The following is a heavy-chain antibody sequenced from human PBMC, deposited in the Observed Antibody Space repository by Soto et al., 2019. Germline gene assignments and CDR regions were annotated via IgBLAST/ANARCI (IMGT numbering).Heavy chain of an antibody. Sequence: SETLSLTCTVSGGSISSYYWSWIRQPPGKGLEWIGYIYYSGSTNYNPSLKSRVTISVDTSKNQFSLKLSSVTAADTAVYYCAREPAGGWYMAYDYWGQGTLVTVSS. CDR2: IYYSGST. J-gene: IGHJ4*02. CDR1: GGSISSYY. CDR3: AREPAGGWYMAYDY. V-gene: IGHV4-59*01. D-gene: IGHD6-19*01.